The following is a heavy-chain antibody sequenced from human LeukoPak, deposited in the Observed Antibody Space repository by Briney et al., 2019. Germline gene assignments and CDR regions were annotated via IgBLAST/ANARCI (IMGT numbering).Heavy chain of an antibody. CDR1: GFTFSSYT. Sequence: GGSLRLSCAASGFTFSSYTMNWVRQAPGMGLEWVSSISASSSSIYYADSEKGRFTISRDNAENSLYLQMNSLSAEDTAVYYCARDRGRVRGVKYYYGMDVWGQGTTVTVSS. CDR3: ARDRGRVRGVKYYYGMDV. D-gene: IGHD3-10*01. J-gene: IGHJ6*02. CDR2: ISASSSSI. V-gene: IGHV3-21*01.